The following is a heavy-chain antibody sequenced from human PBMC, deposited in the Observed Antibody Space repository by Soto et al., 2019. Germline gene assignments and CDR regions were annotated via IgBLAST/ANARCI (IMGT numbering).Heavy chain of an antibody. CDR2: IYYNGNT. CDR3: VREVDTTESYFDY. CDR1: GGSISSGGFY. J-gene: IGHJ4*02. Sequence: QVQLQESGPGLVEPSQTLSLTCTVSGGSISSGGFYWSWIRQHPGKGLEWIGYIYYNGNTYCNPSLKSRVTISIDTSKNQFSLRLISVTAADTAVYYCVREVDTTESYFDYWGQGTLVTVAS. V-gene: IGHV4-31*03. D-gene: IGHD5-18*01.